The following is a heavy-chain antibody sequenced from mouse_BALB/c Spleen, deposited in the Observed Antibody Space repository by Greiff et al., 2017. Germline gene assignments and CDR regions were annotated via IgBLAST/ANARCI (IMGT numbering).Heavy chain of an antibody. J-gene: IGHJ2*01. Sequence: EVKLVESGGDLVKPGGSLKLSCAASGFTFSSYGMSWVRQTPDKRLEWVATISSGGSYTYYPDSVKGRFTISRDNAKNTLYLQMSSLKSEDTAMYYCARQDRYFDYWGQGTTLTVSS. CDR3: ARQDRYFDY. V-gene: IGHV5-6*01. CDR1: GFTFSSYG. CDR2: ISSGGSYT.